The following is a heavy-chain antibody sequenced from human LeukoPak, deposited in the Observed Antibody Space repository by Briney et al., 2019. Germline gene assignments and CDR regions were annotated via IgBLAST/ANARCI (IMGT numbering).Heavy chain of an antibody. V-gene: IGHV4-34*01. D-gene: IGHD3-22*01. Sequence: SETLSLTCAVYGGSFSGYYWSWIRQPPGKRLEWIGEINHSGSTNYNPSLKSRVTISVDTSKNQFSLKLNSVTAADTAVYYCARGRHRGYYDSSGYSPYWGQGTLVTVSS. CDR1: GGSFSGYY. CDR2: INHSGST. CDR3: ARGRHRGYYDSSGYSPY. J-gene: IGHJ4*02.